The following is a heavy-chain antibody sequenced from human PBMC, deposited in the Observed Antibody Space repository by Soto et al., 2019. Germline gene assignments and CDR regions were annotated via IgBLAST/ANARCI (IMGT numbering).Heavy chain of an antibody. CDR1: GFTFSSYS. V-gene: IGHV3-48*01. J-gene: IGHJ6*03. CDR3: ARVNLPIFGVVIDYYYMDV. Sequence: GGSLRLSCAASGFTFSSYSMNWVRQAPGKGLEWVSYISSSSSTIYYADSVKDRFTISRDNAKNSLYLQMNSLRAEDTAVYYFARVNLPIFGVVIDYYYMDVWGKGTTVTVSS. CDR2: ISSSSSTI. D-gene: IGHD3-3*01.